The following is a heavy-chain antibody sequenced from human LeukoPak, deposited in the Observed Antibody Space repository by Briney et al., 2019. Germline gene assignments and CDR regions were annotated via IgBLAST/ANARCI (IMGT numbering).Heavy chain of an antibody. V-gene: IGHV3-21*01. CDR2: ISTSSSYI. CDR1: GFTFSSYS. CDR3: ARDDGSYSRSPGFDY. J-gene: IGHJ4*02. D-gene: IGHD1-26*01. Sequence: TGGSLRLSCAASGFTFSSYSMNWVRQAPGKGLEWVSSISTSSSYIYYADSVKGRFTIFRDNARNSLFLQMNSLRAEDTAVYYCARDDGSYSRSPGFDYWGQGTLVTVSS.